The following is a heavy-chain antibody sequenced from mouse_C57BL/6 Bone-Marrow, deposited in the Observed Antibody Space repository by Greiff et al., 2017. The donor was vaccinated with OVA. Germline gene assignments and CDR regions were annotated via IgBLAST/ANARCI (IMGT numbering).Heavy chain of an antibody. D-gene: IGHD2-5*01. CDR2: IYPRSGNT. V-gene: IGHV1-81*01. CDR3: AKGRDSNHYYFDY. J-gene: IGHJ2*01. CDR1: GYTFTSYG. Sequence: VQLQQSGAELARPGASVKLSCKASGYTFTSYGISWVKQRTGQGLEWIGAIYPRSGNTYYNEKFKGKATLTADKSSSTAYLELRSLTSEASAVLFGAKGRDSNHYYFDYWGQGTTLTVSS.